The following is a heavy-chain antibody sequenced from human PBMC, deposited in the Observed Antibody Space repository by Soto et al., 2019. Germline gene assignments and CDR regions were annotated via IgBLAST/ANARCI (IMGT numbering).Heavy chain of an antibody. CDR3: EGGVAVAGTLDYYYYGRDV. CDR1: GGTFSSYA. D-gene: IGHD6-19*01. Sequence: SVKVSCKASGGTFSSYAISWVRQAPGQGLEWMGGIIPIFGTANYAQKLQGRVTITADESTSTAYMELSSLRSEDTAGYYCEGGVAVAGTLDYYYYGRDVWGQGTTVTVSS. V-gene: IGHV1-69*13. J-gene: IGHJ6*02. CDR2: IIPIFGTA.